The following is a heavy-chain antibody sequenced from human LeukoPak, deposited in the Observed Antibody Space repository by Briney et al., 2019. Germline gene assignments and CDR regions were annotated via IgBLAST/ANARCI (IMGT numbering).Heavy chain of an antibody. V-gene: IGHV4-39*01. CDR1: GGSVSNDNCY. CDR2: IHYSGST. Sequence: PSETLSLTCAVSGGSVSNDNCYWGWIRQSPGKGLEWVGSIHYSGSTYYNPSLNNRVTTSVDTSKNQFSLKLTSVTAADTAMYYCVRRLGYFDCWGQGALVTVSS. D-gene: IGHD3-16*01. CDR3: VRRLGYFDC. J-gene: IGHJ4*02.